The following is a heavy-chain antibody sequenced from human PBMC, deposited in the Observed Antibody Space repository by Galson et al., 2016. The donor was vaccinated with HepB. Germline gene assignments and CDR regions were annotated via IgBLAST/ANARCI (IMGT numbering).Heavy chain of an antibody. CDR3: ARHERHSNNWYMDS. CDR1: GYKFTSYW. V-gene: IGHV5-51*01. J-gene: IGHJ4*02. CDR2: IYPGDSDT. D-gene: IGHD6-13*01. Sequence: QSGAEVKKPGESLKISCQGSGYKFTSYWIGWVRQVPGKGLEWMGTIYPGDSDTRYSPSFQGQVTISVDKSISTAYLQWSSLKASDSAMYYCARHERHSNNWYMDSWGQGTLVTVSS.